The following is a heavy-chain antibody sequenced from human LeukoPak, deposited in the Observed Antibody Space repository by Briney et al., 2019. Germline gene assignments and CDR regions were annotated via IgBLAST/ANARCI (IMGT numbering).Heavy chain of an antibody. CDR1: GGSISSYY. Sequence: PSETLSLTCTVSGGSISSYYWSWIRQPPGKGLEWIGYIYYSGSTNYNPSLKSRVTISVDTSKNQFSLKLSSVTAADTAVYYCARARVGAQWWGAFDVWGQGTMVTVSS. J-gene: IGHJ3*01. V-gene: IGHV4-59*01. D-gene: IGHD1-26*01. CDR2: IYYSGST. CDR3: ARARVGAQWWGAFDV.